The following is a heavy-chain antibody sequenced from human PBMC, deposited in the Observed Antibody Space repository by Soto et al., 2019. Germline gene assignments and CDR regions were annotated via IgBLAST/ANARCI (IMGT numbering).Heavy chain of an antibody. CDR2: VSGGGIT. CDR1: GFTFSSHD. D-gene: IGHD3-16*01. CDR3: VKGFWGDY. Sequence: EVQLLESGGGLVQPGGSLRLSCSAYGFTFSSHDMIWVRQAPGKGLEWVSGVSGGGITSYADSEKGRFTISRDKSRNTLYLQMNSLGVEDTAVYYCVKGFWGDYWGQGTLVTVSS. V-gene: IGHV3-23*01. J-gene: IGHJ4*02.